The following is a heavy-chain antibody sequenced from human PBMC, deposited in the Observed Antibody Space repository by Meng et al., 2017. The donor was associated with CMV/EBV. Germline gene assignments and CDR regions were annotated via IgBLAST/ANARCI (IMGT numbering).Heavy chain of an antibody. CDR1: GFSLTTSGVR. J-gene: IGHJ4*02. D-gene: IGHD4-11*01. CDR3: ARTNPSSSNYYFDY. CDR2: IDWDDDK. V-gene: IGHV2-70D*14. Sequence: SGPTLVKPTQTLTLTCAFSGFSLTTSGVRVSWIRQPPGQALEWLARIDWDDDKFYSTSLKTRLTISKDTSKSQVVLTMTNVDPVDTATYYCARTNPSSSNYYFDYWGQGTLVTVSS.